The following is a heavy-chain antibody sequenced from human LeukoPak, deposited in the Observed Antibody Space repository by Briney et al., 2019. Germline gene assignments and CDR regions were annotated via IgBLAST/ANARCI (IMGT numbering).Heavy chain of an antibody. D-gene: IGHD5-18*01. CDR3: ARLYSYSDGGDP. CDR2: IYPGDSDT. CDR1: GYSFSLYW. Sequence: GESLKISCKGSGYSFSLYWIGWVRQMPEKGLEWMGIIYPGDSDTRYSPSFQGQVTISADKSTSTAYLQWSSLKASDTAMYYCARLYSYSDGGDPWGQGTLVTVSS. V-gene: IGHV5-51*01. J-gene: IGHJ5*02.